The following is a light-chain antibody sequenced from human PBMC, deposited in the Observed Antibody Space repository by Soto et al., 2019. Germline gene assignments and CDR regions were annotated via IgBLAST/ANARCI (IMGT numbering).Light chain of an antibody. CDR2: GAS. V-gene: IGKV3-20*01. CDR1: QSVSSNY. CDR3: QHYGNLPRT. J-gene: IGKJ2*01. Sequence: EIVLTQSPDTLSLSPGERATLSCRASQSVSSNYLAWYQQKPGQAPSLIIYGASTRATGIPDRFSGSGSGTDFTLTISRLEPEDFAVYFCQHYGNLPRTFGQGTKLEIK.